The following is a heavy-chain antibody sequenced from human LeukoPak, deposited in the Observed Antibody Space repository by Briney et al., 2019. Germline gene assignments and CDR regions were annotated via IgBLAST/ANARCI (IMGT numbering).Heavy chain of an antibody. CDR3: ARRGGHGGSFDY. CDR2: IYHSGST. Sequence: SETLSLTCTVSGYSISSGYYWGWIRQPPGKGLEWIGSIYHSGSTYYNPSLKSRVTMSVDTSKNQFSLKLSSVTAADTAVYYCARRGGHGGSFDYWGQGTLVTVSS. J-gene: IGHJ4*02. CDR1: GYSISSGYY. V-gene: IGHV4-38-2*02. D-gene: IGHD4-23*01.